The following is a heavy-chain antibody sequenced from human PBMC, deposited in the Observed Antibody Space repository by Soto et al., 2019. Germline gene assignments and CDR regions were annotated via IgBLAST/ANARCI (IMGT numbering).Heavy chain of an antibody. CDR1: GGSISSYN. D-gene: IGHD4-17*01. Sequence: QVQLQESGPGLVRPSETLSLTCTVSGGSISSYNWSWIRQPPGKVLEWIGYIYYSGSTNYNPSLKSRVTRSVDTSKNQFSLKLSSVTAADTAVYYWARRYGDAGDFWGHGTLVTVSS. CDR2: IYYSGST. J-gene: IGHJ4*01. CDR3: ARRYGDAGDF. V-gene: IGHV4-59*01.